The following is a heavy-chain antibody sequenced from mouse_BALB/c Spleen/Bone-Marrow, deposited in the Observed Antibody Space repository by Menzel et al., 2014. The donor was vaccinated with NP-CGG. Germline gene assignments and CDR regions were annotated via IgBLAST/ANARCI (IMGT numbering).Heavy chain of an antibody. CDR2: ISSGGSYT. Sequence: EVQLVESRGGLVKPGGSLKLSCAASGFTFSSYAMSWVRQSPEKRLEWVAEISSGGSYTYYPDTVTGRFTISRDNAKNTLYLEMSSLRSEDTAMYYCARSPQRDYAMDYWGQGTSVTVSS. J-gene: IGHJ4*01. CDR3: ARSPQRDYAMDY. CDR1: GFTFSSYA. D-gene: IGHD3-2*02. V-gene: IGHV5-9-4*01.